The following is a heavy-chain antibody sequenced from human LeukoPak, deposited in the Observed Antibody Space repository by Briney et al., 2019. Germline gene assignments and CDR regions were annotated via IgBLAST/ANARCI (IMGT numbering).Heavy chain of an antibody. J-gene: IGHJ4*02. CDR2: IYHSGST. CDR1: GYSINSGYY. CDR3: ARHARRGSGSSFGY. D-gene: IGHD3-10*01. V-gene: IGHV4-38-2*02. Sequence: SETLSLTCTVSGYSINSGYYWGWIRQPPGKGLEWIAIIYHSGSTNYNPSLKSRVTISVDTSKNQFSLKLSSVTAADTAVYYCARHARRGSGSSFGYWGQGTLVTVSS.